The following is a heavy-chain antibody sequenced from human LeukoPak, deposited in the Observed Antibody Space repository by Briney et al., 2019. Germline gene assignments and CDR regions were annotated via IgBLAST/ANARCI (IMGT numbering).Heavy chain of an antibody. J-gene: IGHJ4*02. CDR1: GFSVSSNF. V-gene: IGHV3-53*01. D-gene: IGHD2-15*01. CDR2: IFTGGST. CDR3: ARHSVGSLDC. Sequence: GGSLRLSCAASGFSVSSNFMSWVRQAPGKGLEWVSVIFTGGSTNYTDSVKGRFTIARDNSKNTLYLQMNSLRVEDTAVYYCARHSVGSLDCWGQGTLVTVPS.